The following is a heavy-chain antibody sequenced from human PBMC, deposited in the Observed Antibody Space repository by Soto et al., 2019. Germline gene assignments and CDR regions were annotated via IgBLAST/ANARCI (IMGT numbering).Heavy chain of an antibody. D-gene: IGHD1-26*01. Sequence: SETLSLTCTVSGGSISSGGYYWSWIRQHPGKGLEWIGYIYYSGITYYNPSLKSRVTISVDTSKNQFSLKLSSVTAADTAVYYCATLNSWADYYYYYMDVWGKGTTVTVSS. J-gene: IGHJ6*03. V-gene: IGHV4-31*03. CDR1: GGSISSGGYY. CDR3: ATLNSWADYYYYYMDV. CDR2: IYYSGIT.